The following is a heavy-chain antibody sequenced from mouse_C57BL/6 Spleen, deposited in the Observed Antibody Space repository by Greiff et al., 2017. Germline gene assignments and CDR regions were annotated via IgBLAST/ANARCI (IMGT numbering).Heavy chain of an antibody. D-gene: IGHD1-1*01. CDR3: ASRPPSYGSSGYYFDD. J-gene: IGHJ2*01. CDR2: ILPGSGST. CDR1: GYTFTGYW. V-gene: IGHV1-9*01. Sequence: QVQLKESGAELMKPGASVKLSCKATGYTFTGYWIAWVKQRPGHGLEWIGEILPGSGSTNYNEKFKGKATFTADTSSNTAYMQLSSLTTEDSAIYYCASRPPSYGSSGYYFDDWGQGTTLTVSS.